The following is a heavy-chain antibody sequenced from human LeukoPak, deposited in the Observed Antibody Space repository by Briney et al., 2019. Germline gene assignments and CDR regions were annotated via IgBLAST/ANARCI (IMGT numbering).Heavy chain of an antibody. CDR1: GGSISSYY. CDR3: ARVSGRTYYYGMDV. J-gene: IGHJ6*04. V-gene: IGHV4-59*01. CDR2: IYYSGST. D-gene: IGHD5/OR15-5a*01. Sequence: SETLSLTCTVSGGSISSYYWSWVRQPPGKGLEGSGYIYYSGSTNYNPSLKSRVTISVDTSKNQFSLKLSSVTAADTAVYYCARVSGRTYYYGMDVWGKGTTVTVSS.